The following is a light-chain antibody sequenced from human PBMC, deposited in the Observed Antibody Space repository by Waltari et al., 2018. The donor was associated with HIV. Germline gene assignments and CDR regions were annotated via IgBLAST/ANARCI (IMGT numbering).Light chain of an antibody. CDR1: QGISTF. CDR2: VPS. Sequence: DIQMTQSPTSRSADVGETIIIPCRARQGISTFLNWYQKKGDKAPKLLIFVPSNLHSGVPSRFSGSGSGTEFHLIIRSLQHEDFASYFCQQTYSVPWIFGQGTKIEI. J-gene: IGKJ1*01. V-gene: IGKV1-39*01. CDR3: QQTYSVPWI.